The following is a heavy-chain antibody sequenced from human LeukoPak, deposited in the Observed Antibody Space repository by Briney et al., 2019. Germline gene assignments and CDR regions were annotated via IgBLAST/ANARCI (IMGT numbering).Heavy chain of an antibody. J-gene: IGHJ6*03. Sequence: ASVKVSCKASGGTFSSYAISWVRQAPGQGLEWMGGIIPIFGTANYAQKFQGRVTITADKSTSTAYMELSSLRSEDTAVYYCARDRGSGEYYYYYMDVWGKGTTVTVSS. CDR3: ARDRGSGEYYYYYMDV. D-gene: IGHD3-10*01. CDR2: IIPIFGTA. V-gene: IGHV1-69*06. CDR1: GGTFSSYA.